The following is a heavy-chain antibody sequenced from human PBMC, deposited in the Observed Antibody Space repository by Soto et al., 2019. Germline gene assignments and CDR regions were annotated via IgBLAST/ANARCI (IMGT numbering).Heavy chain of an antibody. Sequence: QVQLVESGGGLVQPGKSLRLSCAASGFTFNNYVMHWVRQPPGKGLEWVAVVHSDANTNYYGDSVKGRFTISRDNYMNTLYLQIDTLRAEDAAVYYCGKVSRPVSTSCYFPIWGQGTLVTVSS. CDR1: GFTFNNYV. V-gene: IGHV3-33*06. J-gene: IGHJ1*01. D-gene: IGHD2-15*01. CDR3: GKVSRPVSTSCYFPI. CDR2: VHSDANTN.